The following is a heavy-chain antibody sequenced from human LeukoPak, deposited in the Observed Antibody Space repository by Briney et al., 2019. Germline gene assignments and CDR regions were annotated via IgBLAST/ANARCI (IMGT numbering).Heavy chain of an antibody. D-gene: IGHD3-3*01. CDR3: ARLYYDFWSGSRSRANCFDP. Sequence: EASVKVSCKASGDTFSSYAISWVRQAPGQGLEWMGGIIPIFGTAHYAQKLQGRVTITADESTSTAYMELSSLRSEDSALYNCARLYYDFWSGSRSRANCFDPWGQGTLVTVSS. CDR1: GDTFSSYA. CDR2: IIPIFGTA. J-gene: IGHJ5*02. V-gene: IGHV1-69*13.